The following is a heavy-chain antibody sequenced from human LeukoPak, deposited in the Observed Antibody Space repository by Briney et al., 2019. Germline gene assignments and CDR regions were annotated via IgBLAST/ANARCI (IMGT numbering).Heavy chain of an antibody. J-gene: IGHJ4*02. Sequence: GGSLRLSCAASGFTFSSYAMSWVRQAPGEGLAWVSAISGSGGSTYYADSVKGRFTISRDNSKNTLYLQMDSLRAEDTAVYYCAKDLWGGYDFDYWGQETLVAVSS. CDR3: AKDLWGGYDFDY. D-gene: IGHD3-16*01. CDR1: GFTFSSYA. V-gene: IGHV3-23*01. CDR2: ISGSGGST.